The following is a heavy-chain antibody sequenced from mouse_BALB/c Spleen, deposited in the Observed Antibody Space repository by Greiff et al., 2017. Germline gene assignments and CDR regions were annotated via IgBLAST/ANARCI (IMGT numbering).Heavy chain of an antibody. CDR2: ISNGGGST. CDR1: GFTFSSYT. CDR3: ARHCGTTATDYFDY. D-gene: IGHD1-2*01. J-gene: IGHJ2*01. Sequence: EVQRVESGGGLVQPGGSLKLSCAASGFTFSSYTMSWVRQTPEKRLEWVAYISNGGGSTYYPDTVKGRFTISRENAKNTLYLQMSSLKSEDTDMYYCARHCGTTATDYFDYWGQGTTLTVSS. V-gene: IGHV5-12-2*01.